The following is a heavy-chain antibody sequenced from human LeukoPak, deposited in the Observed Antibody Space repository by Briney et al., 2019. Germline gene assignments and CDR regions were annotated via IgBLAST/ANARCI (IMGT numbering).Heavy chain of an antibody. V-gene: IGHV3-30*18. Sequence: PGGSLRLSCAASGFTFSRYGTHWVRQAPGKGLEWVAVISYDVSKKDYADSVKGRLTISRDNSKNTLYLQMNSLRVEDTAVYYCAKDFPHYGSGSSHFDYWGQGTLVTVSS. CDR2: ISYDVSKK. CDR3: AKDFPHYGSGSSHFDY. D-gene: IGHD3-10*01. CDR1: GFTFSRYG. J-gene: IGHJ4*02.